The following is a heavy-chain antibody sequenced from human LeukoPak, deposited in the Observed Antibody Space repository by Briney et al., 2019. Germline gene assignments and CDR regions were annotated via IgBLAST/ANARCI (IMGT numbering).Heavy chain of an antibody. D-gene: IGHD3-10*01. V-gene: IGHV3-23*01. CDR2: ISGSGGST. CDR3: ARDLDYYGSGSYYY. CDR1: GFTFSSYG. J-gene: IGHJ4*02. Sequence: GGTLRLSCAASGFTFSSYGMSWVRQAPGKRLEWVSAISGSGGSTYYADSVKGRFTISRDNAKNSLYLQMNSLRAEDTAVYYCARDLDYYGSGSYYYWGQGTLVTVSS.